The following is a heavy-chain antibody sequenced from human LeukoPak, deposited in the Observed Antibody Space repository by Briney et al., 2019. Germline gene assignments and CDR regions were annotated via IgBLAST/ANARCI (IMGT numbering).Heavy chain of an antibody. V-gene: IGHV1-69*04. Sequence: ASVKVSCKASGYTFTSYDINWVRQAPGQGLEWMGRIIPILGIANYAQKFQGRVTITADKSTSTAYMELSSLRSEDTAVYYCVRPMRVRGVNDAFDIWGQGTMVTVSS. CDR1: GYTFTSYD. D-gene: IGHD3-10*01. CDR2: IIPILGIA. CDR3: VRPMRVRGVNDAFDI. J-gene: IGHJ3*02.